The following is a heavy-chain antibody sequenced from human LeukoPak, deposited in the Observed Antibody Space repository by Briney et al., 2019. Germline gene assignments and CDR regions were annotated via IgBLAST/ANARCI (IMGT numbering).Heavy chain of an antibody. CDR1: GFTFSSYS. CDR3: ARDVGATVYFDY. Sequence: GSLRLSCAASGFTFSSYSMNWVRQAPGKGLEWVSSISSSSSYIYYADSVKGRFTISRDNAKNSLYLQMNSLRAEDTAVYYCARDVGATVYFDYWGQGTLVTVSS. J-gene: IGHJ4*02. V-gene: IGHV3-21*01. D-gene: IGHD1-26*01. CDR2: ISSSSSYI.